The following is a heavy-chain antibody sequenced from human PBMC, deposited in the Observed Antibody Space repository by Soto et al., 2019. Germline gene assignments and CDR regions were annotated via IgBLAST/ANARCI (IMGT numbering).Heavy chain of an antibody. CDR2: ISYDGSNK. D-gene: IGHD6-13*01. CDR1: GFTFSSYA. V-gene: IGHV3-30-3*01. CDR3: ARDLYSRGDYYYYGMDV. Sequence: QVQLVESGGGVVQPGRSLRLSCAASGFTFSSYAMHWVRQAPGKGLEWVAVISYDGSNKYYADSVKGRFTISRDNSKNTLYLQMNSLRAEDTAVYYCARDLYSRGDYYYYGMDVWGQGTTVTVSS. J-gene: IGHJ6*02.